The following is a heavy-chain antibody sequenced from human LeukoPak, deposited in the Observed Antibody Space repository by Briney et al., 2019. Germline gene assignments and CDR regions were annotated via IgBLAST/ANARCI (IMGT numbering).Heavy chain of an antibody. D-gene: IGHD2-15*01. CDR3: ARGAIYCSGGSCYPKGYDY. Sequence: PSETLSLTCTVSGGSISSGSYYWSWIRQPAGKGLEWIGRIYTSGSTNYNPSLKSRVTISVDTSKNQFSLKLSSVTAADMAVYYCARGAIYCSGGSCYPKGYDYWGQGTLVTVSS. V-gene: IGHV4-61*02. J-gene: IGHJ4*02. CDR1: GGSISSGSYY. CDR2: IYTSGST.